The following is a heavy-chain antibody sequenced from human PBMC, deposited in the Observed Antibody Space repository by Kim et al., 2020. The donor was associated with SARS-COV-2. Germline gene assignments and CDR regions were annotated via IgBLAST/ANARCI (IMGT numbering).Heavy chain of an antibody. CDR3: ARVTKQRYGSGSYYPGDGMDV. Sequence: ASVKVSCKASGYTFTSYAMHWVRQAPGQRLEWMGWINAGNGNTKYSQKFQGRVTITRDTSASTAYMELSSLRSEDTAVYYCARVTKQRYGSGSYYPGDGMDVWGQGTTVTVSS. V-gene: IGHV1-3*01. D-gene: IGHD3-10*01. CDR1: GYTFTSYA. J-gene: IGHJ6*02. CDR2: INAGNGNT.